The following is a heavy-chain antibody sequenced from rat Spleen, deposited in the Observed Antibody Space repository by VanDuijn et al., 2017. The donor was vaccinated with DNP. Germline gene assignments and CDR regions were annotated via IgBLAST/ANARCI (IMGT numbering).Heavy chain of an antibody. V-gene: IGHV5-31*01. J-gene: IGHJ2*01. CDR1: GFIFSNYW. CDR3: ARHSSLGADYFDY. CDR2: ITNTGDGS. D-gene: IGHD5-1*01. Sequence: EVQLVESGGGLVQPGRSLKLSCVASGFIFSNYWMTWIRQAPGKGLEWVASITNTGDGSYYSDSVKGRFSISRDNTKNTLYLQMDSLRSEDTATYYCARHSSLGADYFDYWGQGVMVTVSS.